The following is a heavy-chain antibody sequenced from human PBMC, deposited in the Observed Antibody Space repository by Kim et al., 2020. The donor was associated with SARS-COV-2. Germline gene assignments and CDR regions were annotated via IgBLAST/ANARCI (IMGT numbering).Heavy chain of an antibody. Sequence: GGSLRLSCAASGFTFDDYAMHWVRQAPGKGLEWVSLISGDGGSTYYADSVKGRFTISRDNSKNSLYLQMNSLRTEDTALYYCAKDLQLDHSSSWWYDAFDIWGQGTMVTVSS. CDR3: AKDLQLDHSSSWWYDAFDI. J-gene: IGHJ3*02. D-gene: IGHD6-13*01. V-gene: IGHV3-43*02. CDR1: GFTFDDYA. CDR2: ISGDGGST.